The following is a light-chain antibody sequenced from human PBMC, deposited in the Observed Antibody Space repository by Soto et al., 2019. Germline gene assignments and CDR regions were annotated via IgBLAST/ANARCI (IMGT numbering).Light chain of an antibody. Sequence: EIVLTQSPGTLSLSPGERATLSCRASHTISSSYLAWYQQKPGQAPRLLMYDASNRATGIPARFSGSGSGTDFTLTISSLEPEDFAVYYCQQYGSSFITFGQGTRLEIK. CDR1: HTISSSY. CDR3: QQYGSSFIT. J-gene: IGKJ5*01. V-gene: IGKV3-20*01. CDR2: DAS.